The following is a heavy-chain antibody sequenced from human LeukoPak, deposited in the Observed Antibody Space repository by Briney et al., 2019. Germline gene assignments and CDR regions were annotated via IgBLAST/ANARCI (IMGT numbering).Heavy chain of an antibody. Sequence: SETLSLTCTVSGGSISSGDYYWSWIRQPPGKGLEGIGYIYYSGSTYYNPSLKSRVTISVDTSKNQFSLKLSSVTAADTAVYYCARAPYGDYGYYYYGMDVWGQGTTVTVSS. CDR3: ARAPYGDYGYYYYGMDV. CDR2: IYYSGST. CDR1: GGSISSGDYY. D-gene: IGHD4-17*01. J-gene: IGHJ6*02. V-gene: IGHV4-30-4*01.